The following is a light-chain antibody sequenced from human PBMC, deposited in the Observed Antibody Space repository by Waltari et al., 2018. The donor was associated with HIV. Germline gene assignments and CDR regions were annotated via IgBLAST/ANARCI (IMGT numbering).Light chain of an antibody. J-gene: IGKJ5*01. CDR3: QQYNSHPIT. CDR2: AAS. V-gene: IGKV1D-16*01. Sequence: DVQMTQSPSSLSASVGARVNITCRASQTVTRWLAWYQQKPGKAPRSLIYAASSLQSGVPSRFSGSGGGTNFTLTISSLQPEDFATYYCQQYNSHPITFGQGTRLDLK. CDR1: QTVTRW.